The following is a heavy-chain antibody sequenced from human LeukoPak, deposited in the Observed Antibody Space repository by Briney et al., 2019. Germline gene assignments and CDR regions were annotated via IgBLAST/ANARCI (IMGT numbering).Heavy chain of an antibody. CDR1: GGSVSSGSYY. V-gene: IGHV4-61*01. CDR2: IYYSGST. CDR3: ARSGSKVMTAINF. J-gene: IGHJ4*02. Sequence: SEALSLTCSVFGGSVSSGSYYWSWIRQPPGKGLEWIGYIYYSGSTNYNPSLKSRVTISVDTSNNQFSLKLSSVTAADTAVYYCARSGSKVMTAINFWGQGTLVTVSS. D-gene: IGHD2-21*02.